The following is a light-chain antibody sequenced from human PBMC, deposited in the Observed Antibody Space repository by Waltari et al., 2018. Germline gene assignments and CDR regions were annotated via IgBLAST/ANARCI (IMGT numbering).Light chain of an antibody. CDR1: GLPQKY. Sequence: SYELTQPSSVSVSPGQTARITCPGDGLPQKYARWLQQKPGQAPLLLIYEDTKRPPGIPERFSGSSSGTTVTLTITGAQVEDEADYYCYSASDNNWVFGGGTMLTVL. CDR3: YSASDNNWV. V-gene: IGLV3-27*01. J-gene: IGLJ3*02. CDR2: EDT.